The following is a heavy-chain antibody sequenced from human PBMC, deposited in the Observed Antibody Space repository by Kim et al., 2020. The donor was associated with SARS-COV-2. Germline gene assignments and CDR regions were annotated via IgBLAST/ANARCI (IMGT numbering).Heavy chain of an antibody. CDR2: GST. CDR3: ATEAGWLVDY. Sequence: GSTKYNPALKSRVSISVDTSKNQFSPKLSSLITAVTAVYFCATEAGWLVDYWGQGTLVTVSS. D-gene: IGHD6-19*01. J-gene: IGHJ4*02. V-gene: IGHV4-59*01.